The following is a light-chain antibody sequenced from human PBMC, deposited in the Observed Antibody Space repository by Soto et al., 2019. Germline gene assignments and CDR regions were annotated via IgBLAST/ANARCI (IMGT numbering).Light chain of an antibody. Sequence: DIQMTQSPSSLSASVGDRVTVTCRASQSISSYLNWYQQQPGEAPKLLIYAASISQSGVPPRFSGSGSGTDFTLTISSLQPEDFATYYCQQSYSAPYTFGQGTKLEIK. CDR1: QSISSY. CDR2: AAS. V-gene: IGKV1-39*01. J-gene: IGKJ2*01. CDR3: QQSYSAPYT.